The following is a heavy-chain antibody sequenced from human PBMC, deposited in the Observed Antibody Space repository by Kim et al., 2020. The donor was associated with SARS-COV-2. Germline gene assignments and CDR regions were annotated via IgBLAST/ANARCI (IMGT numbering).Heavy chain of an antibody. Sequence: GGSLRLSCAASGFTFSSYGMHWVRQAPGKGLEWVAVISYDGSNKYYADSAKGRFTISRDNSKNTLYLQMNSLRAEDTAVYYCAKSFLVVVVAATLAVYY. D-gene: IGHD2-15*01. CDR2: ISYDGSNK. J-gene: IGHJ6*01. CDR1: GFTFSSYG. V-gene: IGHV3-30*18. CDR3: AKSFLVVVVAATLAVYY.